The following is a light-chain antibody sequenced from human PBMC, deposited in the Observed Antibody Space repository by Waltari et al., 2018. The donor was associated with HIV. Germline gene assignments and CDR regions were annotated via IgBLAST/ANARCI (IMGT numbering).Light chain of an antibody. J-gene: IGLJ3*02. CDR3: CSYAGNSARV. Sequence: QSALTQPASVSGSPGQSITISCTGTSSDIGSFTYVSWYQQYPGKAPKVMIYEVSKRPSGVSSRFSGSKSGNTASLTISGLQAEDEADYYCCSYAGNSARVFGGGTKLTVL. CDR1: SSDIGSFTY. CDR2: EVS. V-gene: IGLV2-23*02.